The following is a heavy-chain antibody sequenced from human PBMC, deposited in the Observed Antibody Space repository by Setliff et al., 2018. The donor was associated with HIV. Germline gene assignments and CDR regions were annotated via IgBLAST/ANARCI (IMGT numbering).Heavy chain of an antibody. V-gene: IGHV3-66*02. Sequence: PGGSLRLSCAASGFSFRSYAVGWVRQAPGKGLEWVSVIYSGGSTYYADSVKGRFTISRDNSKNTLYLQMNSLRVEDTAVYYCAKDVCSGAYCYAYYYYGMDVWGQGTMVTVSS. CDR1: GFSFRSYA. D-gene: IGHD2-15*01. CDR3: AKDVCSGAYCYAYYYYGMDV. CDR2: IYSGGST. J-gene: IGHJ6*02.